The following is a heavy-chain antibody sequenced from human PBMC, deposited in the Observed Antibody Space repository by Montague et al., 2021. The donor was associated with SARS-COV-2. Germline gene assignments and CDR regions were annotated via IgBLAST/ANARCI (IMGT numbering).Heavy chain of an antibody. Sequence: SETLSLTCAVSDGSMSRSNYWSWVRQPPRKGLEWIGEIYHGELSXSGTTHYNPSFESRVTISVDKSKNQLSLTLLSMTAADSAVYYCARQPGGYVGIDHWGQGALVTVSS. V-gene: IGHV4-4*02. CDR3: ARQPGGYVGIDH. CDR2: IYHGELSXSGTT. J-gene: IGHJ4*02. CDR1: DGSMSRSNY. D-gene: IGHD6-13*01.